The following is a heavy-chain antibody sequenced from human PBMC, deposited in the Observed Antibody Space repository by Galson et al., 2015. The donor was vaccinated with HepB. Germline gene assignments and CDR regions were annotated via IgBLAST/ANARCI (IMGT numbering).Heavy chain of an antibody. D-gene: IGHD4-17*01. CDR1: GGTFSSYA. J-gene: IGHJ6*02. CDR2: IIPIFGTA. V-gene: IGHV1-69*13. CDR3: ARLVDYGDYVSDYYYGMDV. Sequence: SVKVSCKASGGTFSSYAISWVRQAPGQGLEWMGGIIPIFGTANYAQKFQGRVTITADESTSTAYMELSSLRSEDTAVYYCARLVDYGDYVSDYYYGMDVWGQGTTVTVSS.